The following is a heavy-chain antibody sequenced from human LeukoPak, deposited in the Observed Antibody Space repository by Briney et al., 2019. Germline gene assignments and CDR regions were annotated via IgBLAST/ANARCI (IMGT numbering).Heavy chain of an antibody. CDR2: IYYSGST. D-gene: IGHD5-24*01. J-gene: IGHJ4*02. CDR3: ARRHRRDGYERFDY. Sequence: SETLSLTCTVSGRSISSSSYYWGWIRQPPGKGLEWIGSIYYSGSTYYNPSLKSRVTISVDTSKNQFSLKLSSVTAADTAVYYCARRHRRDGYERFDYWGQGTLVTVSS. CDR1: GRSISSSSYY. V-gene: IGHV4-39*01.